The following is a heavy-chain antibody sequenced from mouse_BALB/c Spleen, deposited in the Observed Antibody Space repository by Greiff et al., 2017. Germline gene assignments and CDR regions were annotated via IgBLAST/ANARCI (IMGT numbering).Heavy chain of an antibody. D-gene: IGHD2-14*01. CDR3: ARDSAYYYRYDRGYFDY. J-gene: IGHJ2*01. V-gene: IGHV2-9*02. CDR1: GFTFSSYT. CDR2: IWAGGST. Sequence: VQLQQSGGGLVQPGGSLQLSCAASGFTFSSYTMSWVRPPPGKGLEWLGVIWAGGSTNYNSALMSRLSIRKDNSKSQVFLKMNSLQTDDTAMYYCARDSAYYYRYDRGYFDYWGQGTTRTVSS.